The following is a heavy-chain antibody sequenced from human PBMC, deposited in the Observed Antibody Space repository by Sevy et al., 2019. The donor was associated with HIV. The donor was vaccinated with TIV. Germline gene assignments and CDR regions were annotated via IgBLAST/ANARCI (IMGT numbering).Heavy chain of an antibody. CDR2: IWFDGSNT. V-gene: IGHV3-33*01. CDR1: GFTFSSFG. CDR3: ARDLEFYDSGDYGPAFMPDF. J-gene: IGHJ4*01. Sequence: GGSLRLSCAASGFTFSSFGMHWVRQAPGKGLEWVAVIWFDGSNTYYADSVKGRFTISRDIAKNTLHLQMNSLRAEDKVVYYCARDLEFYDSGDYGPAFMPDFWGHGTLVTVSS. D-gene: IGHD4-17*01.